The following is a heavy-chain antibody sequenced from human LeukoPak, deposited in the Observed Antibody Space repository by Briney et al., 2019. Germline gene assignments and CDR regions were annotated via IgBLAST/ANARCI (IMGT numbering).Heavy chain of an antibody. Sequence: SETLSLTCTVSVGSISSCYWRWIRQPPGKGLQWIGYVDDSGSTNYNPSLKSRVTISIDTSKNQFSLKLSSVTAADTAVYYCARGRLWTWDYWGQGTLVTVSS. V-gene: IGHV4-59*08. CDR2: VDDSGST. D-gene: IGHD5-18*01. CDR1: VGSISSCY. CDR3: ARGRLWTWDY. J-gene: IGHJ4*02.